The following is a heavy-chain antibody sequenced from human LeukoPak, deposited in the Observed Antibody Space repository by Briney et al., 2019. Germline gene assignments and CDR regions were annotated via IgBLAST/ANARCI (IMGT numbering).Heavy chain of an antibody. CDR3: ARHPDHTSRDYYYYMDV. D-gene: IGHD3-16*01. J-gene: IGHJ6*03. V-gene: IGHV1-69*05. CDR1: GGTFSSYA. Sequence: GASVKVSCKASGGTFSSYAISWVRQAPGQGLEWMGGIIPIFGTANYAQKFQGRVTITTDESTSTAYMELSSLRSEDTAVYYCARHPDHTSRDYYYYMDVWGKGTTVTDSS. CDR2: IIPIFGTA.